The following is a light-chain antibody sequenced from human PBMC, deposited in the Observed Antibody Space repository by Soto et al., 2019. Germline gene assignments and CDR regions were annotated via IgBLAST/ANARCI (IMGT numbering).Light chain of an antibody. V-gene: IGLV2-14*01. Sequence: QSVLTQPASVSGSPGQSITISCTGTSSDVGGYNYVSWYQQHPDKAPKLMIYDVSNRPSGVSNRFSGSKSGNTASLTISGLQAEDEADYYCSSYTSSSTLHVFGTGTKLTVL. CDR3: SSYTSSSTLHV. CDR1: SSDVGGYNY. CDR2: DVS. J-gene: IGLJ1*01.